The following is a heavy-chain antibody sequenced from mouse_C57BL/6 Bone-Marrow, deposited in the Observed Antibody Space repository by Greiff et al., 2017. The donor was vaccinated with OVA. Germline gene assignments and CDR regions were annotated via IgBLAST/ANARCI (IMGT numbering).Heavy chain of an antibody. CDR3: ARWGYGSSYDY. V-gene: IGHV1-72*01. CDR1: GYTFTSYW. J-gene: IGHJ2*01. CDR2: IDPNSGGT. D-gene: IGHD1-1*01. Sequence: VQLQQPGAELVKPGASVKLSCKASGYTFTSYWMHWVKQRPGRGLEWIGWIDPNSGGTKYNEKFKSKATMTVDKPSSTAYMQLSSLTSEDSAVYYCARWGYGSSYDYWGQGTTLTVSS.